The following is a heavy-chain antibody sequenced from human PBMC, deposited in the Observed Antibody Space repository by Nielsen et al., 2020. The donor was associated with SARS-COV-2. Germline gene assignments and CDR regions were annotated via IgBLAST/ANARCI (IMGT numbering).Heavy chain of an antibody. CDR2: ISSNGGST. D-gene: IGHD5-18*01. CDR3: ARGIQLWEYYFDY. Sequence: VRQAPGKGLEYVSAISSNGGSTYYANSVKGRFTISRDNSKNTLYLQMGSLRAEDMAVYYCARGIQLWEYYFDYWGQGTLVTVSS. V-gene: IGHV3-64*01. J-gene: IGHJ4*02.